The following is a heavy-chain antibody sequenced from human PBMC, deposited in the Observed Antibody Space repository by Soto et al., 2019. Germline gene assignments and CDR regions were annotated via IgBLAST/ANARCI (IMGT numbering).Heavy chain of an antibody. CDR3: ARGDIVVVVAATARPTYFDY. Sequence: ASETLSLTCTVSGGSISSYYWSWIRQPPGKGLEWIGYINHSGSTNYNPSLKSRVTISVDTSKNQFSLKLSSVTAADTAVYYCARGDIVVVVAATARPTYFDYWGQGTLVTVSS. D-gene: IGHD2-15*01. CDR1: GGSISSYY. V-gene: IGHV4-59*12. CDR2: INHSGST. J-gene: IGHJ4*02.